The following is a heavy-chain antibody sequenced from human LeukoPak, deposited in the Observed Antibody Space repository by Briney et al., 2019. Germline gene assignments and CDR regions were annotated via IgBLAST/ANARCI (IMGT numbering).Heavy chain of an antibody. D-gene: IGHD3-10*01. CDR2: IRSTGDT. CDR1: GFIFSQYS. Sequence: QAGGSLRLSCAASGFIFSQYSINWVRQAPGKGLEWVSHIRSTGDTFYADSVKGRFTISRDNSKNTLYLQMNSLRAEDTAVYYCAKDSGHGMDVWGQGTTVTVSS. V-gene: IGHV3-48*01. CDR3: AKDSGHGMDV. J-gene: IGHJ6*02.